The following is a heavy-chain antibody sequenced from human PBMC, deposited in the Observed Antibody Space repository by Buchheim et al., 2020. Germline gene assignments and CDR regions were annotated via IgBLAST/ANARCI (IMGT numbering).Heavy chain of an antibody. CDR3: AREGGSYWMADYFDY. D-gene: IGHD1-26*01. V-gene: IGHV4-61*02. CDR2: FYTSGST. CDR1: GGSFSSCNYY. Sequence: QVQLQESGPGLVKPSQTLSLTCTVSGGSFSSCNYYWGWIRQPAGKGLEWIGRFYTSGSTNSNPSLMSLVTISVDTSNNQFSLTLSYVTAADTAVYHCAREGGSYWMADYFDYWGQGTL. J-gene: IGHJ4*02.